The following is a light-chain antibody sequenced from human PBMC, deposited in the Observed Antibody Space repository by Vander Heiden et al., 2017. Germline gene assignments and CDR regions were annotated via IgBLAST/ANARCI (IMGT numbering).Light chain of an antibody. J-gene: IGKJ1*01. CDR1: QSVSSN. CDR2: GAS. Sequence: EIVMTQSPATLSVSPGDRATFSCRASQSVSSNLAWYQQKPGQAPRLLIYGASTRATGIPARFSGSGSGTEFALTISSLQSEDSAIYYCHQYNSWPRTFGQGTKVEIK. CDR3: HQYNSWPRT. V-gene: IGKV3-15*01.